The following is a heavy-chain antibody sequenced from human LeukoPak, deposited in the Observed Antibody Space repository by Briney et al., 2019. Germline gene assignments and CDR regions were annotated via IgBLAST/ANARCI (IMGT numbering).Heavy chain of an antibody. J-gene: IGHJ4*02. V-gene: IGHV1-46*01. CDR2: INPSGGST. CDR3: ARSRGIAVAVPDY. CDR1: GYTFTSYY. D-gene: IGHD6-19*01. Sequence: ASVKVSCKASGYTFTSYYMHWVRQAPGEGLEWMGIINPSGGSTSYAQKFQGRVTMTRDMSTSTVYMELSSLRSEDTAVYYCARSRGIAVAVPDYWGQGTLVTVSS.